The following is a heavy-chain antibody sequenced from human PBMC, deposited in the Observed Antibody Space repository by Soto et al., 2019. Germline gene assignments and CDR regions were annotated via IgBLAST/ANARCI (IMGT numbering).Heavy chain of an antibody. V-gene: IGHV3-33*01. J-gene: IGHJ4*02. CDR2: IWNDGSSR. D-gene: IGHD5-12*01. Sequence: QVQLVESGGGVVQPGRSLRLSCEASGFTFSNYGMHWVRQAPGKGLGWVAVIWNDGSSRYYADSVKGRFTISRDNGKKTLFLQMNNLRAEDTAVYYCARPDIVAAIGGALDCWGQGTLVTVSS. CDR3: ARPDIVAAIGGALDC. CDR1: GFTFSNYG.